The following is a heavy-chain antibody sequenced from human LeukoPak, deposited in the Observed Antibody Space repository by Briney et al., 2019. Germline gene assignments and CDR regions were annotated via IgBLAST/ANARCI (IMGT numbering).Heavy chain of an antibody. J-gene: IGHJ2*01. CDR3: ARDSPAYCTHGNFYNWYFDL. CDR1: GGSLRGSNW. Sequence: PSETLSLTCAVSGGSLRGSNWWNGAGRPPGKGREGMGEIHHSGKSNYNPSLKRRVTLSMDNSTNQFSLKMSSVTAADTAMYYCARDSPAYCTHGNFYNWYFDLWGRGTLVTVSS. V-gene: IGHV4/OR15-8*02. CDR2: IHHSGKS. D-gene: IGHD2-8*01.